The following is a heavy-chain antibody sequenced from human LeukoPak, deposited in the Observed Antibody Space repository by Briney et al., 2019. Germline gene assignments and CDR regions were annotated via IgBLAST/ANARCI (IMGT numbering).Heavy chain of an antibody. J-gene: IGHJ4*02. CDR1: GFTFSSYS. D-gene: IGHD6-19*01. CDR3: ARDSQWLVPGYFDY. V-gene: IGHV3-21*01. Sequence: PGGSLRLSCAASGFTFSSYSMNRVRQAPGKGLEWVSSISSSSSYTYYADSVKGRFTISRDNAKNSLYLQMNSLRAEDTAVYYCARDSQWLVPGYFDYWGQGTLVTVSS. CDR2: ISSSSSYT.